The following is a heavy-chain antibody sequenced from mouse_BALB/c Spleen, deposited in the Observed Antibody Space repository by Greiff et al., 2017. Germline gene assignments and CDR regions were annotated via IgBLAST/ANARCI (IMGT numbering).Heavy chain of an antibody. CDR2: ISSGGSYT. V-gene: IGHV5-6*01. CDR3: ARNEGWLLRYYAMDY. J-gene: IGHJ4*01. Sequence: EVKLMESGGDLVKPGGSLKFSCAASGFTFSSYGMSWVRQTPDKRLEWVATISSGGSYTYYPDSVKGRFTISRENAKNTLYLQMISLKSEDTAMYYCARNEGWLLRYYAMDYWGEGTSVTVSS. CDR1: GFTFSSYG. D-gene: IGHD2-3*01.